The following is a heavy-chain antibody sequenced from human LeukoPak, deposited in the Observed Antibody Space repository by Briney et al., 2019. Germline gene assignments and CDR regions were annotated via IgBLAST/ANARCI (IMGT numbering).Heavy chain of an antibody. CDR3: ARGDSWFDP. J-gene: IGHJ5*02. Sequence: ASVKVSCKVSGYTLTELSMHWVRQARGKGLEWMGGIIPIFGTANYAQKFQGRVTITADESTSTAYMELSSLRSEDTAVYYCARGDSWFDPWGQGTLVTVSS. V-gene: IGHV1-69*13. CDR1: GYTLTELS. CDR2: IIPIFGTA.